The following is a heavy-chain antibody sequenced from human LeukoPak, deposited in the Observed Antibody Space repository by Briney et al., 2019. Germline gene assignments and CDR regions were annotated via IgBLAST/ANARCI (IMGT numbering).Heavy chain of an antibody. CDR2: IYYSGST. Sequence: SETLSLTCTVSGGSISSSNYYWGWIRQPPGKGLEWIGSIYYSGSTYYNPSLKSRVTISVDTSKNQYSLKLSSVSAADTAVYYCARHPVLRYLGTWGQGTLVTVSS. D-gene: IGHD3-9*01. J-gene: IGHJ4*02. CDR1: GGSISSSNYY. V-gene: IGHV4-39*01. CDR3: ARHPVLRYLGT.